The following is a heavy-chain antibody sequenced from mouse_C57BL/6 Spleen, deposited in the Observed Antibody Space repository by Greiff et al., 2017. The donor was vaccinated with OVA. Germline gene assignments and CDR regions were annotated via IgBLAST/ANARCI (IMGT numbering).Heavy chain of an antibody. D-gene: IGHD4-1*02. CDR1: GYTFTSYW. Sequence: VQLQQPGAELVRPGTSVKLSCKASGYTFTSYWMHWVKQRPGQGLEWIGVIDPSDSYTNYNQKFKGKATLTVDTSSSTAYMQLSSLTSEDSAVYYCARSKSSTGYYAMDYWGQGTSVTVSS. V-gene: IGHV1-59*01. CDR2: IDPSDSYT. J-gene: IGHJ4*01. CDR3: ARSKSSTGYYAMDY.